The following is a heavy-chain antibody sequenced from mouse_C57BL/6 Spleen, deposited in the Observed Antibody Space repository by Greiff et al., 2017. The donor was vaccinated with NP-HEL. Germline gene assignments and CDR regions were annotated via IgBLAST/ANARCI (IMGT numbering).Heavy chain of an antibody. D-gene: IGHD1-1*01. V-gene: IGHV1-39*01. CDR3: AGDYYGSSSYYFDY. CDR2: INPNYGTT. J-gene: IGHJ2*01. CDR1: GYSFTDYN. Sequence: VQLKQSGPELVKPGASVKISCKASGYSFTDYNMNWVKQSNGKSLEWIGVINPNYGTTSYNQKFKGKATLTVDQSSSTAYMQLNSLTSEDSAVYYCAGDYYGSSSYYFDYWGQGTTLTVSS.